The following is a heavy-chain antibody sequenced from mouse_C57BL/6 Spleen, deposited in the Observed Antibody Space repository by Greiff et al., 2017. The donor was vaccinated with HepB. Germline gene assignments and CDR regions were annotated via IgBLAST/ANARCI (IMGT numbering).Heavy chain of an antibody. J-gene: IGHJ1*03. CDR2: INPNNGGT. Sequence: VQLQQSGPELVKPGASVKISCKASGYTFTDYYMNWVKQSHGKSLEWIGDINPNNGGTSYNQKFKGKATLTVDKSSSTAYMELRSLTSADSAVYYCERESYYYGSSPWYFDVWGTGTTVTVSS. D-gene: IGHD1-1*01. V-gene: IGHV1-26*01. CDR1: GYTFTDYY. CDR3: ERESYYYGSSPWYFDV.